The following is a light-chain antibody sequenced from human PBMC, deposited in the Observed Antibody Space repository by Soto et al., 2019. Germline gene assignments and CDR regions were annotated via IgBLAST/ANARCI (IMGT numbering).Light chain of an antibody. Sequence: EIVLTQSPATLSLSPGERATLSCRASQSVSSYLAWYQQKPGQAPRLLIYDASNRATGIPARFSGSGSGTDFTLTISSLQPEAFALYYCQQRSNWPLLTFGGGTKVEIK. CDR1: QSVSSY. J-gene: IGKJ4*01. V-gene: IGKV3-11*01. CDR3: QQRSNWPLLT. CDR2: DAS.